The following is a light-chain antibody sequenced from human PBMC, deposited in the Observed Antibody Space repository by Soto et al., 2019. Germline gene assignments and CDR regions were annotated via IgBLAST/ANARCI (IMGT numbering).Light chain of an antibody. CDR1: QSVLYSSNNKNY. V-gene: IGKV4-1*01. CDR3: QQYYSTPLT. J-gene: IGKJ4*01. CDR2: WAS. Sequence: DIVMTQSPDSLAVSLGERATINCKSSQSVLYSSNNKNYLAWYQQKPGQPPKLLIYWASTRESGVPDRFSGSESGTDFTLTISRLQAEDLAVYYCQQYYSTPLTFGGGTKVEIK.